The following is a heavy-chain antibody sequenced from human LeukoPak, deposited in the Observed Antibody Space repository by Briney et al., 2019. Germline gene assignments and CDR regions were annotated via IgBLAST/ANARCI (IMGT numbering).Heavy chain of an antibody. Sequence: GGSLRLSCAASGFTFSNAWMSWVRQAPGKGLEWVGRIKSKTDGGTTDYAAPVKGRFTISRDDSKNTLYLQMNSLKTEDTAVYYCTTRSASMVARGSWFDPWGQGTLVTVSS. D-gene: IGHD4/OR15-4a*01. CDR3: TTRSASMVARGSWFDP. CDR1: GFTFSNAW. CDR2: IKSKTDGGTT. J-gene: IGHJ5*02. V-gene: IGHV3-15*01.